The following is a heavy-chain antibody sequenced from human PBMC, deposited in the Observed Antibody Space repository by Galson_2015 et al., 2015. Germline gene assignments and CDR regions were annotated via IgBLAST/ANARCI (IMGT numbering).Heavy chain of an antibody. V-gene: IGHV3-33*01. D-gene: IGHD5-12*01. CDR3: ARDGDSGYDNWCFEL. J-gene: IGHJ2*01. CDR2: IWYDGSNK. CDR1: GFTFSSYG. Sequence: SLRLSCAASGFTFSSYGMHWVRQAPGKGLEWVAVIWYDGSNKYYADSVKGRFTISRDNSKNTLYLQMNSLRAEDTAVYYCARDGDSGYDNWCFELWGRGTLVTVSS.